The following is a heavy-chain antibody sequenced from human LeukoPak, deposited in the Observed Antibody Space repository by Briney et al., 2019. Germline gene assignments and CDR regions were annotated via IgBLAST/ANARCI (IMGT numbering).Heavy chain of an antibody. V-gene: IGHV3-7*01. CDR1: GVTFSHFW. D-gene: IGHD2-15*01. Sequence: EGSLRLSCAASGVTFSHFWMSWVRQAPGKGLEWVAYIKKTGSETYYVDSVKGRFTITRDNTRNSLFLQMYSLRAEDTAVYFCAREDGYCSGGNCYSYFDSWGQGTLVTVSS. CDR2: IKKTGSET. J-gene: IGHJ4*02. CDR3: AREDGYCSGGNCYSYFDS.